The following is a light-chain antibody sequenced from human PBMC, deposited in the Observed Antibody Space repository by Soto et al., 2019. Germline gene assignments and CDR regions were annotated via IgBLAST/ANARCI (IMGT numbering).Light chain of an antibody. Sequence: QSVLTQPPSASGAPGLRVTISCSGSNSNIGGNTVSWYQQVPGAAPKLLIHSGNQRPSGIPGRFSGSRSGASASLAITGLKYEDEGYYYCAAWDGTVSGPVLGGGTKLTVL. J-gene: IGLJ2*01. CDR3: AAWDGTVSGPV. V-gene: IGLV1-44*01. CDR1: NSNIGGNT. CDR2: SGN.